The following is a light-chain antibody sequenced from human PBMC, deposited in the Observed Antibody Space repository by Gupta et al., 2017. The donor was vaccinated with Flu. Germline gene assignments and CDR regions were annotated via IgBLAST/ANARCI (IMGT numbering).Light chain of an antibody. CDR1: RSNFGSNT. Sequence: QSVLTQPPSPSGTPGLRFPISRSGSRSNFGSNTVDWYQQHPVTAPQLLIYSNNQRHSGVPDRFSGSKSGTAASLAISGLQAEDDADYYCAAGDDSLNGVVFGGGTKLTVL. CDR2: SNN. J-gene: IGLJ2*01. CDR3: AAGDDSLNGVV. V-gene: IGLV1-44*01.